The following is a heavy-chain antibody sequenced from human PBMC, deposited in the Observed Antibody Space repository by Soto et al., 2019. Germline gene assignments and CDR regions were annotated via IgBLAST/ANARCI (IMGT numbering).Heavy chain of an antibody. CDR3: ARDDVLCDGGRCYGIPLDV. Sequence: GGSLRLSCAASGFTVSSRYMTWVRQAPGKGLEWVSVIQSGGTTYYADSVKGRFTISRDTSENTLHLQMDSLRVEDTAVYYCARDDVLCDGGRCYGIPLDVWGKGPTVTVSS. D-gene: IGHD2-15*01. CDR2: IQSGGTT. CDR1: GFTVSSRY. J-gene: IGHJ6*04. V-gene: IGHV3-66*01.